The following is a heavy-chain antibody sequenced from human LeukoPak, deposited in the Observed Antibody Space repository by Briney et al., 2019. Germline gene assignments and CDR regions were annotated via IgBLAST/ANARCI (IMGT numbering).Heavy chain of an antibody. CDR3: ASNLGGSSQTFDY. Sequence: PSETLSLTCTVSGGSISSYYWSWIRQPPGKGLEWLGYIYYSGSTNYNPSLKSRVTISVDTSKNQFSLKLSSVTAADTAVYYCASNLGGSSQTFDYWGQGTLVTVSS. J-gene: IGHJ4*02. V-gene: IGHV4-59*01. D-gene: IGHD3-16*01. CDR2: IYYSGST. CDR1: GGSISSYY.